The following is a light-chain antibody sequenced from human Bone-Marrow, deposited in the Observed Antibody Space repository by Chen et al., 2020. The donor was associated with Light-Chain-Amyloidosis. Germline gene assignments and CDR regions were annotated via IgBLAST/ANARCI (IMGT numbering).Light chain of an antibody. CDR1: NIGSTS. CDR2: DDS. Sequence: SYVLTQPSSVSVAPGQTATIACWGNNIGSTSVHWYQQTPGQAPLLVVYDDSDRPSGIPGRLSGTNSGNTATLTISRGEAGDEADYYCQVWDRSSGRPVFGGGTKLTVL. CDR3: QVWDRSSGRPV. V-gene: IGLV3-21*02. J-gene: IGLJ3*02.